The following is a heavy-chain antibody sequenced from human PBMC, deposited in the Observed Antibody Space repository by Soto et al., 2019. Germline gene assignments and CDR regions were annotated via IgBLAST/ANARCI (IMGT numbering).Heavy chain of an antibody. CDR3: TRDGDGRMTTNPYYYNGMDV. V-gene: IGHV4-59*01. Sequence: SETLSLTCTVSGGSISGYYWSWIRQPPGKGLEWIGNVYYSGGAKYNPSVKRRVSISVDTSKNQFSLNLSSVTAADTAVYYCTRDGDGRMTTNPYYYNGMDVWGPGTTVTVSS. CDR2: VYYSGGA. CDR1: GGSISGYY. D-gene: IGHD4-4*01. J-gene: IGHJ6*02.